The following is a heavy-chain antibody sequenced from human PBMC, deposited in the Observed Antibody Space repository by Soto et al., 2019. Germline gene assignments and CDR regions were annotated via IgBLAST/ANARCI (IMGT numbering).Heavy chain of an antibody. Sequence: GGSLRLSCASSVFTFISYAMSWVRQAPGKGLEWVSAISGSGGSTYYADSVKGRFTISRDNSKNTLYLQMNSLRAEDTAVYYCAKDNPGSGSYLIDPWFDPWGQGTLVTVSS. CDR1: VFTFISYA. J-gene: IGHJ5*02. CDR3: AKDNPGSGSYLIDPWFDP. V-gene: IGHV3-23*01. D-gene: IGHD1-26*01. CDR2: ISGSGGST.